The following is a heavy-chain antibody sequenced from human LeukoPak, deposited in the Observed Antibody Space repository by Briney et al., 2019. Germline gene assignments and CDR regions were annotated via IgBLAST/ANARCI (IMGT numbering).Heavy chain of an antibody. CDR2: IYYSGST. CDR1: GGSFSSYY. J-gene: IGHJ5*02. Sequence: SGTLSLTCTVSGGSFSSYYWSWIRQPPGKGLEWIGYIYYSGSTNYNPSLKSRVTISLDTSKNQFSLKLSSVTAADTAVYYCVRAVGPVGGYDSPWGQGTLVTVSS. CDR3: VRAVGPVGGYDSP. D-gene: IGHD5-12*01. V-gene: IGHV4-59*01.